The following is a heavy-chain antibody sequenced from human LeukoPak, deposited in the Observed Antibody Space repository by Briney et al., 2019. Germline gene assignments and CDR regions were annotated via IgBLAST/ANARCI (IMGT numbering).Heavy chain of an antibody. CDR1: GFTFSDYY. CDR2: ISSSGSTI. D-gene: IGHD6-6*01. V-gene: IGHV3-11*01. CDR3: ARENEYSSSSDAFDI. J-gene: IGHJ3*02. Sequence: GGSLRLSCAASGFTFSDYYMSWIRQAPGKGLEWVSYISSSGSTIYYADSVKGRFTISRDNAKNSLYQQMNSLRAEDTAVYYCARENEYSSSSDAFDIWGQGTMVTVSS.